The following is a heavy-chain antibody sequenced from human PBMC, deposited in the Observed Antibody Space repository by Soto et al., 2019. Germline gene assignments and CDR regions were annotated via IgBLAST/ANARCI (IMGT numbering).Heavy chain of an antibody. V-gene: IGHV3-7*03. CDR3: ARGRTSLYDSSGYYPLSRAFDI. Sequence: PGGSLRLSCGASGFTFSSHWMSWVRQAPGKGLEWVANIKQDGSEKYYVDSVKGRFTISRDNAKNSLYLQMNSLRAEDTAVYYCARGRTSLYDSSGYYPLSRAFDIWGQGTMVTVSS. CDR2: IKQDGSEK. D-gene: IGHD3-22*01. J-gene: IGHJ3*02. CDR1: GFTFSSHW.